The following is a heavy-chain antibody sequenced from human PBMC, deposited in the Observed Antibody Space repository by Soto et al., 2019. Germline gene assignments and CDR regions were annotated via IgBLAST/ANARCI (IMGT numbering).Heavy chain of an antibody. CDR1: GGSISSGDYY. V-gene: IGHV4-30-4*01. D-gene: IGHD6-6*01. J-gene: IGHJ5*02. Sequence: QVQLQESGPGLVKPSQNLSITCTVSGGSISSGDYYWSWIRQPPGKGLEWIGYIYYSGSTYYNPSLKSRVTISVDTSKNQFSLKLSSVTAADTAVYYCARRIAAVVAWFDPWGQGTLVTVS. CDR3: ARRIAAVVAWFDP. CDR2: IYYSGST.